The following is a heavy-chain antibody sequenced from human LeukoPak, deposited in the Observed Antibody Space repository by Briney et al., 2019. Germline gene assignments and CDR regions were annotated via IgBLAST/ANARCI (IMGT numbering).Heavy chain of an antibody. D-gene: IGHD1-26*01. CDR3: ARDVSGSYYTFDY. J-gene: IGHJ4*02. CDR1: EFTFSSYS. Sequence: GGSLRLSCAASEFTFSSYSMNWVRQAPGKGLEWVSSISSSSSYIYYADSVKGRFTISRDNAKNSLYLQMNSLRAEDTAVYYCARDVSGSYYTFDYWGQGTLVTVSS. CDR2: ISSSSSYI. V-gene: IGHV3-21*04.